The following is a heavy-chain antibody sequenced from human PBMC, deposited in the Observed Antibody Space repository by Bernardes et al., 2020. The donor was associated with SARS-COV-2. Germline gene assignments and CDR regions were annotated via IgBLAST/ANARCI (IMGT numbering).Heavy chain of an antibody. CDR2: IYHSGST. CDR3: ARDRDGADVRAPSLFDY. CDR1: GGSISSSNW. Sequence: SETLSLTCAVSGGSISSSNWWSWVRQPPGKGLEWIREIYHSGSTNYNPSLKSRVTISVDKSKNQFSLKLSSVTAADTAVYYCARDRDGADVRAPSLFDYWAQRTLVTVSS. J-gene: IGHJ4*02. V-gene: IGHV4-4*02.